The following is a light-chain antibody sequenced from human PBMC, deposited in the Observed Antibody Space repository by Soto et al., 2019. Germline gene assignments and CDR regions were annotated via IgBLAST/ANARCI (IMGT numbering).Light chain of an antibody. V-gene: IGKV1-39*01. Sequence: DIQMTQSPSSLSASVGDRVTITCRASQSISSYLNWYQQKPGKAPKLLIYAASSLQSGVPSRFSGSGSGTDFTLTISSLQPEDFATYYCQQANSFPVTFGQGTKVDIK. CDR1: QSISSY. CDR3: QQANSFPVT. CDR2: AAS. J-gene: IGKJ2*01.